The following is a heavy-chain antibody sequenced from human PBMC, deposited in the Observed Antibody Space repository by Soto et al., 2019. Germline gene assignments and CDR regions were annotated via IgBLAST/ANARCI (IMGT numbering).Heavy chain of an antibody. D-gene: IGHD6-19*01. Sequence: GGSLRLSCAASGFTFSSYGMHWVRQAPGKGLEWVAVISYDGSNKYYADSVKGRFTISRDNSKNTLYLQMNSLRAEDTAVYYCAKVNFMYSSGRSRVYYFDYWGQGTLVTVSS. CDR3: AKVNFMYSSGRSRVYYFDY. J-gene: IGHJ4*02. V-gene: IGHV3-30*18. CDR2: ISYDGSNK. CDR1: GFTFSSYG.